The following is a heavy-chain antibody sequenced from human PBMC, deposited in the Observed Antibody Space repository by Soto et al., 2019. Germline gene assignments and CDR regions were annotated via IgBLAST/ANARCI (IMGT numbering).Heavy chain of an antibody. Sequence: GASVKVSCKASGFRFTSSSVQWVRQARGQRLEWIGWITVGTGNTNYAQKFQEGVTITRDMSTSTAYMELSNLRSDDTAVYYCAAGDSSGYYGGWGQGTQVTVSS. CDR3: AAGDSSGYYGG. D-gene: IGHD3-22*01. CDR1: GFRFTSSS. J-gene: IGHJ4*02. V-gene: IGHV1-58*01. CDR2: ITVGTGNT.